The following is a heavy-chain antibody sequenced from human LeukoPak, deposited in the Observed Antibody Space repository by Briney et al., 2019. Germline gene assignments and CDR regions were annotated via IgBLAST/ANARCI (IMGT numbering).Heavy chain of an antibody. Sequence: SETLSLTCTVSGASITNGDYYWSWIRQPPGKGLEWIGYIYYSESAYYNPSLMSRLTISIDTSKNQFSLKLSSVTAADTAVYYCARGRKRFLEWLLYPRAFDIWGQGTMVTVSS. CDR2: IYYSESA. CDR3: ARGRKRFLEWLLYPRAFDI. J-gene: IGHJ3*02. V-gene: IGHV4-30-4*08. CDR1: GASITNGDYY. D-gene: IGHD3-3*01.